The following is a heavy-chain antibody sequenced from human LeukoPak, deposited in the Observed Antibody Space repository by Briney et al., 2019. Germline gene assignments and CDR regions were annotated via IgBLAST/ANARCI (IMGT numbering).Heavy chain of an antibody. D-gene: IGHD5-12*01. CDR2: IYYSGST. V-gene: IGHV4-31*03. Sequence: SETLSLTCTVSGGSLSSGGYYWRWLRQHPGRGLEWLGYIYYSGSTYYNPSLKSRVTISVDTSKNQFSLKLRSVTAADTAVYYCASYPTRLGYYGMDVWGQGTTVTVSS. CDR1: GGSLSSGGYY. J-gene: IGHJ6*02. CDR3: ASYPTRLGYYGMDV.